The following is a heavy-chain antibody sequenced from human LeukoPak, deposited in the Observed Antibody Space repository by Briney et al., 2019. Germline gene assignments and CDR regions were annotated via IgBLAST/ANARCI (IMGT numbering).Heavy chain of an antibody. J-gene: IGHJ5*02. CDR3: ASLYSGSYHA. CDR2: IYPGESDT. Sequence: AEGLKISCKGSGYSVTSYWIGCVRQLAREGLEGRVIIYPGESDTRYSPSFQGQVTISAEKSIGTAYLQWSSLKASDTAMYYCASLYSGSYHAWGQGTLVTVSS. D-gene: IGHD1-26*01. V-gene: IGHV5-51*01. CDR1: GYSVTSYW.